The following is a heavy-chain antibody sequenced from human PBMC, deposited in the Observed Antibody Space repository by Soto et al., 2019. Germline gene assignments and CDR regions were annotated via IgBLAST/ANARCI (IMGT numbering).Heavy chain of an antibody. J-gene: IGHJ5*02. Sequence: QITLKEPGPTLVKPTQTLTLTCTFSGISLSTSGVGVDWIRQPPGKALEWLALIYWDDDKRYSPSLKNRLTFSKDTSKNQVVLTMTNMDPVDTATYYCAHSLIGYYYDSSGSNWFDPWGQGTLVTVSS. CDR3: AHSLIGYYYDSSGSNWFDP. CDR1: GISLSTSGVG. D-gene: IGHD3-22*01. CDR2: IYWDDDK. V-gene: IGHV2-5*02.